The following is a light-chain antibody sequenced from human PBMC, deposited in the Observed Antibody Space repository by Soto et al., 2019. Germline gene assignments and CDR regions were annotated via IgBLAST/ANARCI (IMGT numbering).Light chain of an antibody. Sequence: QSALTQPASVSGSPGQSITISCTGTSSDVGGYDLVSWYQHHPGKVPKLIIYEVNKRPSGVPDRFSGSKSGNTASLTVSGLQAEDEADYYCSSYAGSSNVFGTGTKLTVL. V-gene: IGLV2-14*02. CDR1: SSDVGGYDL. CDR2: EVN. CDR3: SSYAGSSNV. J-gene: IGLJ1*01.